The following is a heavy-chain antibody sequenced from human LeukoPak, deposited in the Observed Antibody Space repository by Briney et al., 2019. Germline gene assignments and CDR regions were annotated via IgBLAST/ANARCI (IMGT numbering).Heavy chain of an antibody. V-gene: IGHV3-23*01. CDR2: ISGSGDIT. Sequence: GGSLRLSCAASGFTFSNYAMSWVRQAPGKGLEWVSAISGSGDITYYADSVKGRFTISRDDSRNTLYLQVNSLRAEDTAIYYCAKVTGGNMITFGGLDVWGQGTTVTVSS. CDR3: AKVTGGNMITFGGLDV. D-gene: IGHD3-16*01. J-gene: IGHJ6*02. CDR1: GFTFSNYA.